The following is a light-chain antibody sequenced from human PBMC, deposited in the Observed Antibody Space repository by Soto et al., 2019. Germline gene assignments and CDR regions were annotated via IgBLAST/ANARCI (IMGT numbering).Light chain of an antibody. CDR2: LNSNGSH. V-gene: IGLV4-69*01. Sequence: QPVLTQSPSASASLGASVKLTCTLSRGHSTYAIAWHQQQPEKGPRYLMKLNSNGSHSKGDGIPDRFSGSSSGAERYLTISSLQSEDEADYYCQTWGTGYAVFGGRTQLTVL. CDR3: QTWGTGYAV. J-gene: IGLJ7*01. CDR1: RGHSTYA.